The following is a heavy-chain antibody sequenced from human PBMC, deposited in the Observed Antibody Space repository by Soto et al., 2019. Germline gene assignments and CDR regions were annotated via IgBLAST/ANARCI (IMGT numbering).Heavy chain of an antibody. Sequence: ASVKVSCKASGYTFTGYYMHWVRQAPGQGLEWMGWINPNSGGTNYAQKFQGWVTMTRDTSISTAYMELSRLRSDDTAVYYCARGSDEYSSSSALNYYYYGMDVWGQGTTVTVSS. D-gene: IGHD6-6*01. J-gene: IGHJ6*02. CDR2: INPNSGGT. V-gene: IGHV1-2*04. CDR1: GYTFTGYY. CDR3: ARGSDEYSSSSALNYYYYGMDV.